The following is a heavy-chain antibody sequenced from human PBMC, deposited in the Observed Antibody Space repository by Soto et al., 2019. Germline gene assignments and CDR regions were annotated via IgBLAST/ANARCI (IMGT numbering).Heavy chain of an antibody. CDR2: IIPIFGTA. Sequence: QVQLVQSGAEVKKPGSSVKVSCKASGGTFSSYAISWVRQAPGQGLEWMGGIIPIFGTANYAQKFQGRVTITADESTSTAYMELSSLRSEDTAVYYCARGELMVYAISPRGFDYWGQGTLVTVSS. CDR1: GGTFSSYA. V-gene: IGHV1-69*01. CDR3: ARGELMVYAISPRGFDY. D-gene: IGHD2-8*01. J-gene: IGHJ4*02.